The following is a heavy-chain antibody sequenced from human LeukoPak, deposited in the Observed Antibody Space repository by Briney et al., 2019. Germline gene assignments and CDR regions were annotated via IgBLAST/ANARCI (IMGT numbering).Heavy chain of an antibody. CDR2: IIPIFGTA. V-gene: IGHV1-69*06. Sequence: PSASVKVSCKASGGTFSSYAISWVRQAPGQGLEWMGGIIPIFGTANYAQKFQGRVTITADKSTSTAYMELSSLRSVDTAVYYCADHPGYCSSTSCYLNYWGQGTLVTVSS. D-gene: IGHD2-2*01. J-gene: IGHJ4*02. CDR1: GGTFSSYA. CDR3: ADHPGYCSSTSCYLNY.